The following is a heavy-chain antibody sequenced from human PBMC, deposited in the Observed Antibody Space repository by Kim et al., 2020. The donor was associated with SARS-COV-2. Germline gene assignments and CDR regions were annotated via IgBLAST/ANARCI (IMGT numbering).Heavy chain of an antibody. J-gene: IGHJ4*02. Sequence: PSLKSRVTISVDTSKNQFSLKLSSVTAADTAVYYCASAYCSGGSCYGVGYWGQGTLVTVSS. CDR3: ASAYCSGGSCYGVGY. V-gene: IGHV4-39*01. D-gene: IGHD2-15*01.